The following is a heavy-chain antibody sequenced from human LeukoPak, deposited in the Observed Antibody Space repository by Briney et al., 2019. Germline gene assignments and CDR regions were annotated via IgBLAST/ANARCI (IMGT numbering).Heavy chain of an antibody. CDR2: IYYSGST. J-gene: IGHJ4*02. D-gene: IGHD1-26*01. CDR1: GGSISSYY. V-gene: IGHV4-59*01. CDR3: AREKWTFDY. Sequence: SETPSLTCTVSGGSISSYYWSWIRQPPGKGLEWIGYIYYSGSTNYNPSLQSRVTISVDTSKNQFSLKLSSVTAADTAVYYCAREKWTFDYWGQGTLVTVSS.